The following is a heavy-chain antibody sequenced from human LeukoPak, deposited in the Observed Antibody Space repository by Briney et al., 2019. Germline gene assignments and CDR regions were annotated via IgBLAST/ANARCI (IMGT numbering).Heavy chain of an antibody. D-gene: IGHD4-23*01. Sequence: GGSLRLSCAASGFTFSSYSMNWVRQAPGKGLEWVSYISSSSSTIYYADSVKGRFTISRDNAKNSLYLQMNSLRVEDTAVYYCARDQGVVRSDWFDPWGQGTLVTVSS. CDR1: GFTFSSYS. V-gene: IGHV3-48*01. CDR3: ARDQGVVRSDWFDP. CDR2: ISSSSSTI. J-gene: IGHJ5*02.